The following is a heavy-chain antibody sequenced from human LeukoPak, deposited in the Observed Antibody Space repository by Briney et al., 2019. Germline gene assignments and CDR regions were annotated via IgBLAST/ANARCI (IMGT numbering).Heavy chain of an antibody. Sequence: GASVKVSCKASVYTFTSYGITWVRQAPGQGLEWMGWVSPYNGYTSYAQNFQGRVTMTTDSSTNTAYMELRSLRSDDTAVYYCARYVAARRYFDFWGRGTLVTVSS. CDR2: VSPYNGYT. CDR1: VYTFTSYG. J-gene: IGHJ4*02. V-gene: IGHV1-18*01. D-gene: IGHD6-6*01. CDR3: ARYVAARRYFDF.